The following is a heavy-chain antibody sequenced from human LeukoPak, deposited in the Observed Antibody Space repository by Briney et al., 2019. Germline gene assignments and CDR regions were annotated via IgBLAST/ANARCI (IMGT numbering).Heavy chain of an antibody. CDR2: INHSGST. Sequence: PSETLSLTCAVYGGSFSGYYWSWNRQPPGKGREWIGEINHSGSTNYNPSLKSRVTISVDTSKNQFSLKLSSVTAADTAVYYCARGPSYGYARRIRFDPWGQGTLVTVSS. D-gene: IGHD5-18*01. J-gene: IGHJ5*02. CDR3: ARGPSYGYARRIRFDP. CDR1: GGSFSGYY. V-gene: IGHV4-34*01.